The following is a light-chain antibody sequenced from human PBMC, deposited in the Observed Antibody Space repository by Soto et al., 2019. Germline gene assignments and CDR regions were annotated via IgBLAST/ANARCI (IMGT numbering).Light chain of an antibody. Sequence: EIVLTQSPATLSLSPGERATLSCRASQSVGTYLAWYQHNPGQAPRLLIYDASNRATGIPARFSGSGSGTDFALTISSPEPDDFAIYYCQPRYNWPNPFGQRTKLEIK. CDR1: QSVGTY. CDR2: DAS. V-gene: IGKV3-11*01. J-gene: IGKJ2*01. CDR3: QPRYNWPNP.